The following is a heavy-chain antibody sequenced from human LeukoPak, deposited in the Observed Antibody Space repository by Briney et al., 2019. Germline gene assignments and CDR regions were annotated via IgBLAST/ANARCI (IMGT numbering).Heavy chain of an antibody. CDR1: GFTFSSYW. D-gene: IGHD3-10*01. J-gene: IGHJ3*02. Sequence: GGSLRLSCAASGFTFSSYWMHWVRQAPGKGLVWVSRINSDGSSTSYADSVKGRFTISRDNAKNTLYLQMNSLRAEDTAVYYCARGQYYGSGSYSRGAFDIWGQGTMVTVSS. CDR3: ARGQYYGSGSYSRGAFDI. V-gene: IGHV3-74*01. CDR2: INSDGSST.